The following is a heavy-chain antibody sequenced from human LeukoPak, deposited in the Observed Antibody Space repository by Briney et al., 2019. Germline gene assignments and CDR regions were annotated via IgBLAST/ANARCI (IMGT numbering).Heavy chain of an antibody. D-gene: IGHD3-16*01. J-gene: IGHJ4*02. V-gene: IGHV4-34*01. CDR2: INHSGST. Sequence: SETLSLTCEVSGGSLTYSHWTWVRQPPGKGLEWIGEINHSGSTDYKPSLKSRVTISVDTSKNQFSLKLRSVTAADTAVYYCAKDLDYFDYWGQGTLVTVSS. CDR3: AKDLDYFDY. CDR1: GGSLTYSH.